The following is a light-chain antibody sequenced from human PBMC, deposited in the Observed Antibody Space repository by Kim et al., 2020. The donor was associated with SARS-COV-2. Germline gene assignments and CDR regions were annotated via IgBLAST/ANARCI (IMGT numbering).Light chain of an antibody. Sequence: ELVLTQSPATLSLSPGERATLSCRASQSVSSNFLAWYQQRAGQPPRLLIYGTSSRAIGIPDRFSGNGSGTDFTLTISRLEPEDFAVYYCQQYLSSLWTFGQGTKVDIK. CDR1: QSVSSNF. V-gene: IGKV3-20*01. CDR2: GTS. J-gene: IGKJ1*01. CDR3: QQYLSSLWT.